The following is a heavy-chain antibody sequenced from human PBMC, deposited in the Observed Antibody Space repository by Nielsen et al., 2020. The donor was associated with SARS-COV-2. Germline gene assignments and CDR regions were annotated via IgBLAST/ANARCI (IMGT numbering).Heavy chain of an antibody. CDR1: GFTFRKYG. CDR2: ILDAGSNA. CDR3: AKDRRIVAADYFDY. D-gene: IGHD6-13*01. J-gene: IGHJ4*02. V-gene: IGHV3-30-3*01. Sequence: GESLKIPCAASGFTFRKYGMHWVRQAPAKGLEWVAAILDAGSNAYSGDSVQGRFTISRDNSKNTLYLEMDGLRPDDTALYYCAKDRRIVAADYFDYWGQGTLVTVSS.